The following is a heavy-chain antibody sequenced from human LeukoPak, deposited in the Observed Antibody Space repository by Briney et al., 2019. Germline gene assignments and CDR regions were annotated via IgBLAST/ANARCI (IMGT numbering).Heavy chain of an antibody. CDR3: AYSGSYGHLGY. CDR2: INHSGST. V-gene: IGHV4-34*01. D-gene: IGHD1-26*01. Sequence: SETLSLTCAVYGGSFSGYYWSWIRQPPGKGLEWIGEINHSGSTNYNPSLKSRVTISVDTSKNQFSLRLSSVTAADTALYYCAYSGSYGHLGYWGQGIPVTVAS. J-gene: IGHJ4*02. CDR1: GGSFSGYY.